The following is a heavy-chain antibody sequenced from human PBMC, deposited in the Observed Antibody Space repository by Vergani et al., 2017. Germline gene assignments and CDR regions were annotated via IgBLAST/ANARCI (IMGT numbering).Heavy chain of an antibody. Sequence: QVQLVQSGAEVKKPWSSVKVSCKASGGTFSSYTISWVRQAPGQGLEWMGRIIPILGIANYAQKFQGRVTITADKSTSTAYMELSSLRSEDTAVYYCARDSRALSIVVVPAAHPMDVWGQGTTVTVSS. CDR1: GGTFSSYT. V-gene: IGHV1-69*08. D-gene: IGHD2-2*01. J-gene: IGHJ6*02. CDR3: ARDSRALSIVVVPAAHPMDV. CDR2: IIPILGIA.